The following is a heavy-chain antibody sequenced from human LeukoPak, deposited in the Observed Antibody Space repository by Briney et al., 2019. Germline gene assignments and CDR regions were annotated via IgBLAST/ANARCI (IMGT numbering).Heavy chain of an antibody. CDR2: ISSSGSTI. D-gene: IGHD3-3*01. V-gene: IGHV3-11*04. J-gene: IGHJ3*02. CDR3: AGSSGDLEAFDI. CDR1: GFTFSDYY. Sequence: GGSLRLSCGASGFTFSDYYMSWIRQAPGKGLEWVSYISSSGSTIYYADSVKGRFTISRDNAKNSLYLKMNSLRAEDTAVYYCAGSSGDLEAFDIWGQGTMVTVS.